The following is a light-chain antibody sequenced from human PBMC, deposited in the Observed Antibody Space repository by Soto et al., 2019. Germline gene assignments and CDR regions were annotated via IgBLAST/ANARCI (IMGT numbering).Light chain of an antibody. Sequence: EIVLTQSPGTLSLSPGERATLSCRASQSVRISYLAWYQQKFGQAPRLLIYGASSRATGIPDRFSGSGSGTDFTLTINRLEPEDFAVYYCQQYGSSPTFGQGTKVDIK. CDR2: GAS. V-gene: IGKV3-20*01. J-gene: IGKJ1*01. CDR1: QSVRISY. CDR3: QQYGSSPT.